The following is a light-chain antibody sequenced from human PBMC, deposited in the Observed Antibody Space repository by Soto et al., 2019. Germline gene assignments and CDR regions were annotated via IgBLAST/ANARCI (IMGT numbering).Light chain of an antibody. CDR2: DAS. J-gene: IGKJ4*01. CDR1: QDISNY. Sequence: DLQMTQSPSSLSASVGDRVTITCQASQDISNYLNWYQQKPGKAPKLLIYDASNLETGVPSRFSGSGSGTDFTFTISSLQPEDIATYYCQQYDNLPRVTFGGGTKVEIK. V-gene: IGKV1-33*01. CDR3: QQYDNLPRVT.